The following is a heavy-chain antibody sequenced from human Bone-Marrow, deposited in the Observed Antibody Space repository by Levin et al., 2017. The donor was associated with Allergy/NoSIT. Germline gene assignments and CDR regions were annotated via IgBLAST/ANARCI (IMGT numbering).Heavy chain of an antibody. D-gene: IGHD6-19*01. CDR3: AKVVSGCFRNKLDS. J-gene: IGHJ4*02. CDR2: ISGSGAGT. V-gene: IGHV3-23*01. Sequence: GGSLRLSCAASGFTFRTYAMSWVRQAPGKGLEWLSVISGSGAGTFYADSVKGRFNISKDNSKNMVYLQLNRLRVEDTAVYYCAKVVSGCFRNKLDSWGQGALVTVSS. CDR1: GFTFRTYA.